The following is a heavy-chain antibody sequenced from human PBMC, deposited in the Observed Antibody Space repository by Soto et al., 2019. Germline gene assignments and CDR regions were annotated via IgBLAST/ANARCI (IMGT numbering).Heavy chain of an antibody. J-gene: IGHJ4*01. D-gene: IGHD2-15*01. CDR2: ISYDGSNK. Sequence: QVQLVESGGGVVQPGRSLRLSCAASGFTFSSYGMHWVRPAPGKGLEWVAVISYDGSNKYYADSVKGRFTISRDNSKNTLYLQMNSLRAEDTAVYYCAKNRGGNTLGGGGFDYWGNVTLVTVSS. V-gene: IGHV3-30*18. CDR3: AKNRGGNTLGGGGFDY. CDR1: GFTFSSYG.